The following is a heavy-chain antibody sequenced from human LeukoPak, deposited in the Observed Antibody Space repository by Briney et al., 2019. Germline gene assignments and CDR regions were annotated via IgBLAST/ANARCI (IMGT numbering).Heavy chain of an antibody. Sequence: KASETLSLTCAVSGYSISSGYYWGWIRQPPGKGLAWIGSIYHSGSTYYNPSLKSRVPISVDTSKNQFSLKLSSVTAADTAVYYCARPRRDYYYYYYMDVWGKGTTVTVSS. J-gene: IGHJ6*03. CDR3: ARPRRDYYYYYYMDV. CDR2: IYHSGST. CDR1: GYSISSGYY. V-gene: IGHV4-38-2*01.